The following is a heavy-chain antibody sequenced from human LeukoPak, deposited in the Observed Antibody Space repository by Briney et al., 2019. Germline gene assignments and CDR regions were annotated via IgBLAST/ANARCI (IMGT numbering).Heavy chain of an antibody. CDR1: GFSLSNSGMC. J-gene: IGHJ4*02. Sequence: SGPALVKPTQTLTLTCTFSGFSLSNSGMCLSWIRQPPGKALEWLARIDWDDDKYYSTSLKTRLTISKDTSKNQVVLTMTNMDPVDTATYYCARTTPYYYDSSGYNFDYWGQGTLVTVSS. D-gene: IGHD3-22*01. CDR3: ARTTPYYYDSSGYNFDY. V-gene: IGHV2-70*11. CDR2: IDWDDDK.